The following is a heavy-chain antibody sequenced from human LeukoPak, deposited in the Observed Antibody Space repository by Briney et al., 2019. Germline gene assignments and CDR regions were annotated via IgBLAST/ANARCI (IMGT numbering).Heavy chain of an antibody. D-gene: IGHD6-19*01. CDR3: AREDSSGWAGVYYFDY. J-gene: IGHJ4*02. Sequence: PGGSLRLSCAPSGFTFSSYSMNWVRQAPGKGLEWVSSISSSSSYIYYADSVKGRFTISRDNAKNSLYLQMNSLRAEDTAVYYCAREDSSGWAGVYYFDYWGQGTLVTVSS. CDR1: GFTFSSYS. CDR2: ISSSSSYI. V-gene: IGHV3-21*01.